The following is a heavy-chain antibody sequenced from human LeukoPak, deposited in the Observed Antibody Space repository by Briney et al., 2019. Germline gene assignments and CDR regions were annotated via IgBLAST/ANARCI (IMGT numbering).Heavy chain of an antibody. Sequence: PSETLSLTCAVSGYSISSGYYWGWIRPPPGKGLEWIGSIYHSGSTYYNPSLKSRVTILVDTSKNQFSLKLSFVTAADTAVYYCARHGAGDCSSSSCYRIDAFNIWGQGTMVTVSS. V-gene: IGHV4-38-2*01. CDR1: GYSISSGYY. CDR3: ARHGAGDCSSSSCYRIDAFNI. J-gene: IGHJ3*02. CDR2: IYHSGST. D-gene: IGHD2-2*01.